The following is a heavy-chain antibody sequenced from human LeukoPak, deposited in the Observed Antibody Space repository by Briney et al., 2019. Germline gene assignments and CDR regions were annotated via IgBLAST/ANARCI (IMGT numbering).Heavy chain of an antibody. D-gene: IGHD1-26*01. Sequence: PSETLSLTCAVYGGSFSGYYWSWIRQPPGKGLEWIGEINHSGSTSYNPSLKSRVTISVDTSKNQFSLKLSSVTAADTAVYYCASYSGSYYPAYWGQGTLVTVSS. CDR1: GGSFSGYY. CDR2: INHSGST. J-gene: IGHJ4*02. CDR3: ASYSGSYYPAY. V-gene: IGHV4-34*01.